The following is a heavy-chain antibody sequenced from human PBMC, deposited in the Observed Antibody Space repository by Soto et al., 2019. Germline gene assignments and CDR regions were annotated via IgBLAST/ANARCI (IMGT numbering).Heavy chain of an antibody. CDR2: IYHSGST. J-gene: IGHJ6*02. CDR3: AREVAAGMDV. V-gene: IGHV4-38-2*02. Sequence: PSETLSLTCAVSGYSISSGYYWGWIRQPPGKGLEWIGSIYHSGSTYYNPSLKSRVTISVDTSKNQFSLKLSSVTAADTAVYYCAREVAAGMDVWGQGTTVTVSS. CDR1: GYSISSGYY. D-gene: IGHD6-13*01.